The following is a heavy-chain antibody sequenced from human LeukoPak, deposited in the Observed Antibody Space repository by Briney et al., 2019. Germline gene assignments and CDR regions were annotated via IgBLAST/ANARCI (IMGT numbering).Heavy chain of an antibody. J-gene: IGHJ4*02. CDR3: ARTYYDFWSGSSPTHFGY. V-gene: IGHV1-2*02. CDR1: GYTFTGYY. D-gene: IGHD3-3*01. Sequence: GASVKVSCKASGYTFTGYYMHWVRQAPGQGLEWMGWINPNSGGTNYAQKFQGRVTMTRDTSISTAYMELSRLRSDDTAVYYCARTYYDFWSGSSPTHFGYWGQGTLVTVSS. CDR2: INPNSGGT.